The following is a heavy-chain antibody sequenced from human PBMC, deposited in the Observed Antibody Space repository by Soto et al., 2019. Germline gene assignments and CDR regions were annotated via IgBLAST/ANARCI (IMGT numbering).Heavy chain of an antibody. CDR3: AKGPRIAVAALADY. CDR1: GFTFSSYA. D-gene: IGHD6-19*01. Sequence: GGSLRLSCAASGFTFSSYAMSWVRQAPGKGLEWVSAISGSGGSTYYADSVKGRFTISRDNSKNTLYLQMNSLRAEDTAVYYCAKGPRIAVAALADYWGQGTLVTVSS. CDR2: ISGSGGST. J-gene: IGHJ4*02. V-gene: IGHV3-23*01.